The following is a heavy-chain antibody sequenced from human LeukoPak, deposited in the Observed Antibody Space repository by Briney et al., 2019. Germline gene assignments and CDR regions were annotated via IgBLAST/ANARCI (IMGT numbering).Heavy chain of an antibody. V-gene: IGHV4-4*02. CDR2: IFHTGST. CDR3: ARWNSGTYSSDL. D-gene: IGHD1-26*01. Sequence: SGTLSLTCVVSGGSINASKWWSWVRQPPGKGLEWIGEIFHTGSTNYSPSLKSRVTISVDKSKNQFSLSLNSVTAADTAVYYCARWNSGTYSSDLWGQGTPVTVSS. J-gene: IGHJ5*02. CDR1: GGSINASKW.